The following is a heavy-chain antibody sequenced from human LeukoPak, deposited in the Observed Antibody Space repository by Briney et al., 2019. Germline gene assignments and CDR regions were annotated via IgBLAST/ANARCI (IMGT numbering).Heavy chain of an antibody. CDR1: GYSFITFD. CDR2: MNPNSGNT. D-gene: IGHD2-15*01. J-gene: IGHJ4*02. CDR3: ARQSLDGGSCYDY. Sequence: ASVKVSCKASGYSFITFDINRVRQAPGQGPEWMGWMNPNSGNTGYAQKFQGRVTPTRSTSMTTAYMELSSLRSEDTAVYYCARQSLDGGSCYDYWGQGTPVTISS. V-gene: IGHV1-8*01.